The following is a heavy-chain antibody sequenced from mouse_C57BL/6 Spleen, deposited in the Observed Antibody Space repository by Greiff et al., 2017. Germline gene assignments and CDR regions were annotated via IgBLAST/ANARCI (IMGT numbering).Heavy chain of an antibody. CDR1: GYTFTSYT. D-gene: IGHD1-1*01. CDR3: ARPYYYSSSYWYFDV. V-gene: IGHV1-4*01. CDR2: INPSSGYT. J-gene: IGHJ1*03. Sequence: QVQLQQSGAELARPGASVKMSCKASGYTFTSYTMHWVKQRPGQGLEWIGYINPSSGYTKYNQKFKDKATLTADKSSNKAYMQLSIWTTEDSAVYYCARPYYYSSSYWYFDVWGTGTTVTVSS.